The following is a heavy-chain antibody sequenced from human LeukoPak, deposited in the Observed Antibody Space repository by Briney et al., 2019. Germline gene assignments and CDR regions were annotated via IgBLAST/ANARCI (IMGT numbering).Heavy chain of an antibody. CDR2: ISSGSRYI. CDR1: GFTFSAYS. J-gene: IGHJ4*02. Sequence: GGSLRLSCAASGFTFSAYSMNWVRQAPGKGLEWVSSISSGSRYIYYADSVKGRFTISRDNAKNSLYLQMNSLRAEDTAVYYCARDRSSGSYPDYFDYWGQGTLVTVSS. CDR3: ARDRSSGSYPDYFDY. D-gene: IGHD3-10*01. V-gene: IGHV3-21*01.